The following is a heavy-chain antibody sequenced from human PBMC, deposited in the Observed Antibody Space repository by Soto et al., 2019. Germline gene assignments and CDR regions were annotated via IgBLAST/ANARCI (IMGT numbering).Heavy chain of an antibody. CDR1: GYTSTGYY. J-gene: IGHJ6*01. Sequence: ASVKGSSKASGYTSTGYYMHWVRQAPGQGLEWMGWINPNSGGTNYAQKFQGWVNMTRDTSISTAYMELSRLRSDDTAVYYCVWALGSSWYLDYYYYGMDVWGQGNTVNVSS. D-gene: IGHD6-13*01. CDR3: VWALGSSWYLDYYYYGMDV. V-gene: IGHV1-2*04. CDR2: INPNSGGT.